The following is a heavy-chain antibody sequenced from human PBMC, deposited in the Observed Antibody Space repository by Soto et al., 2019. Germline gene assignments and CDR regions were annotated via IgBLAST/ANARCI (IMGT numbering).Heavy chain of an antibody. D-gene: IGHD3-3*01. CDR3: ASEEMYEFWSGWAV. CDR2: IHYSGSP. V-gene: IGHV4-30-4*01. Sequence: SWALSLTCTVSGGAISSSDFYCSWIRQPPGKGLEWIGYIHYSGSPYYNPSLKSRVTISVDTSKNPFSLKLSPVTAADTAVYDCASEEMYEFWSGWAVWGQGTTVT. CDR1: GGAISSSDFY. J-gene: IGHJ6*02.